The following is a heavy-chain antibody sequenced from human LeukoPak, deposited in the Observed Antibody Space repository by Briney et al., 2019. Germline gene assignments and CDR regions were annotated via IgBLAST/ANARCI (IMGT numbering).Heavy chain of an antibody. CDR2: ISSTGGTT. CDR3: AKNGDRGAYCTGGTCYPYFYYYMDV. J-gene: IGHJ6*03. Sequence: GGSLRLSCAASGITFSSYGMSWVRQAPGKGLEWVSSISSTGGTTYYADSVKGRFTISRDNSKNTLYLQMNGLRAEDTAIYYCAKNGDRGAYCTGGTCYPYFYYYMDVWGKGTTVTISS. V-gene: IGHV3-23*01. D-gene: IGHD2-15*01. CDR1: GITFSSYG.